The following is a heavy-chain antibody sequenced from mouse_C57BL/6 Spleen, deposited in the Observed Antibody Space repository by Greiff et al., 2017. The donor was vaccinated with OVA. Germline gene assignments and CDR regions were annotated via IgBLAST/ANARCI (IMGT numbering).Heavy chain of an antibody. CDR2: IYPGDGDT. Sequence: QVQLKQSGPELVKPGASVKISCKASGYAFSSSWMNWVKQRPGKGLEWIGRIYPGDGDTNYNGKFKGKATLTADKSSSTAYMQLSSLTSEDSAVYFCARGEMGLLGGYAMDYWGQGTSVTVSS. J-gene: IGHJ4*01. V-gene: IGHV1-82*01. CDR3: ARGEMGLLGGYAMDY. D-gene: IGHD2-3*01. CDR1: GYAFSSSW.